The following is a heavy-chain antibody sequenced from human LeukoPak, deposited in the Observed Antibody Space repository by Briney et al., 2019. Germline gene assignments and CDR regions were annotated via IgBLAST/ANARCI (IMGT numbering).Heavy chain of an antibody. V-gene: IGHV4-31*03. CDR3: VRLLAAAGNYYFDY. CDR2: IYYSGST. J-gene: IGHJ4*02. CDR1: GGSISSGGYY. Sequence: SETLSLTCTVSGGSISSGGYYWSWIRQNPGRGLEWIGYIYYSGSTYYNPSLKSRVTISVDTSKNQFSLKLSSVTAADTAVYYCVRLLAAAGNYYFDYWGQGTLVTVSS. D-gene: IGHD6-13*01.